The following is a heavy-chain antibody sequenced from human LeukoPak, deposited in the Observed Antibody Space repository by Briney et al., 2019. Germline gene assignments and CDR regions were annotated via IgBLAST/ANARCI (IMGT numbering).Heavy chain of an antibody. D-gene: IGHD3-22*01. Sequence: SETLSLICTVSGGSISSYSWNWIRQPAGKGLEWIGRIYTSGSTNYNPSLKSRVTMSVDTSKNQFSLKLSSVTATDTAIYYCARASSGSYYYFDYWGQGTLVTVSS. V-gene: IGHV4-4*07. CDR1: GGSISSYS. J-gene: IGHJ4*02. CDR3: ARASSGSYYYFDY. CDR2: IYTSGST.